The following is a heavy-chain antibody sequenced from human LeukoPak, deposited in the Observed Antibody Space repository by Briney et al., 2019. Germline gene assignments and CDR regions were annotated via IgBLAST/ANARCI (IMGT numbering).Heavy chain of an antibody. Sequence: SQTLSLTCTVSGGSISSGSYYWSWIRQPAGKGLEWIGRIYTSGSTNYNPSLKSRVTISVDTSKNQFSLKVSSVTAADTAVYYCARGSRYCSSTSCAYFDYWGQGTLVTVSS. J-gene: IGHJ4*02. CDR1: GGSISSGSYY. V-gene: IGHV4-61*02. CDR3: ARGSRYCSSTSCAYFDY. CDR2: IYTSGST. D-gene: IGHD2-2*01.